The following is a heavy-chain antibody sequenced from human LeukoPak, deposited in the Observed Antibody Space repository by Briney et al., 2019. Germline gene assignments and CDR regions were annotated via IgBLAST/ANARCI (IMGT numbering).Heavy chain of an antibody. D-gene: IGHD6-19*01. Sequence: SQTLSLTCAISGDSVSSKSAAWNWIRQSPSRGLEWLGRTYYRSKWYNDYAVSMKSRITINPDTSKDQFSLQLNSVTPEDTAVYYCARDAGSGWSSFDYWGQGTLVTVSS. CDR1: GDSVSSKSAA. V-gene: IGHV6-1*01. CDR2: TYYRSKWYN. J-gene: IGHJ4*02. CDR3: ARDAGSGWSSFDY.